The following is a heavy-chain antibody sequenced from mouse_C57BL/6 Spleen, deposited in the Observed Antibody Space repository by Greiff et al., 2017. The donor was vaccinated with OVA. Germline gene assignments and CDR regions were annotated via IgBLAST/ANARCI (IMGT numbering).Heavy chain of an antibody. V-gene: IGHV1-81*01. Sequence: VQLQQSGAELARPGASVKLSCKASGYTFTSYGISWVKQRTGQGLEWIGEIYPRSGNTYYNEKFKGKATLTADKSSSTAYMELRSLTSEDSAVYFCARSGDGYEGFAYWGQGTLVTVSA. CDR1: GYTFTSYG. CDR3: ARSGDGYEGFAY. D-gene: IGHD2-2*01. CDR2: IYPRSGNT. J-gene: IGHJ3*01.